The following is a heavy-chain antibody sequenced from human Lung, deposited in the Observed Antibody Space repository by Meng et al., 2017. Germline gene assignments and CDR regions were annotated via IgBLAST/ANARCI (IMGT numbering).Heavy chain of an antibody. CDR1: GYTFTTYA. V-gene: IGHV1-3*01. CDR2: INAGNGNT. D-gene: IGHD4/OR15-4a*01. CDR3: KSYANSDYFDY. Sequence: QVQLVQSGAEVKKPGASVKVSCNASGYTFTTYAMHWVRQAPGQRLLWMGWINAGNGNTKYSQKFQGRVTITNDTSASTAYMELTSLTSEDTAIYYCKSYANSDYFDYWGQGTLVTVSS. J-gene: IGHJ4*02.